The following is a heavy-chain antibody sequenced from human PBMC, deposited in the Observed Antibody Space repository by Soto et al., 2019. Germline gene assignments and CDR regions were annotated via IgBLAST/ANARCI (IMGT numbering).Heavy chain of an antibody. J-gene: IGHJ4*02. Sequence: EVQLLESGGGLVQPGGSLRLSCAASGFTFSSYAMSWVRQAPGKGLEWVSAISGSGGSTYYADSVKGRFTISRDNSKNTLYLQMNSLRAEDTAVYYCAKGYYDSSGYYYLIADYWGQGTLVTVSS. CDR2: ISGSGGST. CDR3: AKGYYDSSGYYYLIADY. V-gene: IGHV3-23*01. D-gene: IGHD3-22*01. CDR1: GFTFSSYA.